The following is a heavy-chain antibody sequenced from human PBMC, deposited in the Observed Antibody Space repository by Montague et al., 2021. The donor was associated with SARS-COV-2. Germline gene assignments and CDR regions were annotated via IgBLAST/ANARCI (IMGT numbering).Heavy chain of an antibody. CDR3: ARSARFGESPEMDV. CDR2: IWYDGSNK. Sequence: SLRLSCAASGFTFSSYGMHWVRQAPGKGLEWVAVIWYDGSNKYYADSVKDRFTISRDNSKNTLYLQMNSLRAEDTAVYYCARSARFGESPEMDVWGQGTTVTVSS. D-gene: IGHD3-10*01. V-gene: IGHV3-33*01. CDR1: GFTFSSYG. J-gene: IGHJ6*02.